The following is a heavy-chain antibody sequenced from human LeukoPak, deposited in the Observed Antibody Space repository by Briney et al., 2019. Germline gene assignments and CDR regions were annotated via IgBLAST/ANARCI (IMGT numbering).Heavy chain of an antibody. J-gene: IGHJ4*02. CDR2: SSSNNDKT. V-gene: IGHV1-18*04. D-gene: IGHD6-19*01. CDR1: GYTFTNHG. Sequence: GASVKVSCKTSGYTFTNHGISWVRQAPGQGLEWMGWSSSNNDKTYYAQKIQDRVTMTTDTTTGTALMELRRLRSDDTAVYYCARDDKSGWYPHPDFWGQGTLVTVSS. CDR3: ARDDKSGWYPHPDF.